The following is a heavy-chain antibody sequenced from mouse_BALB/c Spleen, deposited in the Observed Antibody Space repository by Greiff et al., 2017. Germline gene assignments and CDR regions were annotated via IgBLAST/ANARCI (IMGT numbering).Heavy chain of an antibody. Sequence: EVKVVESGAELVKPGASVKLSCTASGFNIKDTYMHWVKQRPEQGLEWIGRIDPANGNTKYDPKFQGKATITADTSSNTAYLQLSSLTSEDTAVYYCARGPSTVPFDYWGQGTTLTVSS. CDR3: ARGPSTVPFDY. V-gene: IGHV14-3*02. J-gene: IGHJ2*01. CDR1: GFNIKDTY. D-gene: IGHD1-1*01. CDR2: IDPANGNT.